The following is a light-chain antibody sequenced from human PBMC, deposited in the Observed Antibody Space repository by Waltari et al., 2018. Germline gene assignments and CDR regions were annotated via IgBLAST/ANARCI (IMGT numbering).Light chain of an antibody. CDR1: TSDIGTYNL. Sequence: QSALTQPASVSGSPGQSITISCTGTTSDIGTYNLLSWYQQYPGRVPKLIIYEATKRPSWVSDRFSGSKSGNTASLTISGLQAEDEANYYCCSYTGTATFLLFGGGTKLTVL. J-gene: IGLJ2*01. CDR3: CSYTGTATFLL. V-gene: IGLV2-23*02. CDR2: EAT.